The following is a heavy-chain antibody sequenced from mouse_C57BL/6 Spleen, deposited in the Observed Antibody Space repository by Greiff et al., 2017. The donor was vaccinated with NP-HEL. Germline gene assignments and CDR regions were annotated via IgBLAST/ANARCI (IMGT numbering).Heavy chain of an antibody. Sequence: QVQLQQPGAELVKPGASVKLSCKASGYTFTSYWMQWAKQRPGQGLEWIGEIDPSDSYTNSNQKFKGKATLTVDTSSSTAYMQLSSLTSEDSAVSYCASVVTTVILDVWGKGAAVTVTS. CDR1: GYTFTSYW. D-gene: IGHD1-1*01. CDR2: IDPSDSYT. CDR3: ASVVTTVILDV. V-gene: IGHV1-50*01. J-gene: IGHJ1*03.